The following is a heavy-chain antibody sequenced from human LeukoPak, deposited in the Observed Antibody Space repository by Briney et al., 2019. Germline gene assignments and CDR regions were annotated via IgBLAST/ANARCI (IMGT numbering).Heavy chain of an antibody. CDR3: ARQVDFSSGWSNWFDP. J-gene: IGHJ5*02. CDR1: GFTVSTNY. V-gene: IGHV3-53*01. Sequence: GGSLRLSCAASGFTVSTNYMSWVRQAPGEGLEWVSVIYSGGSTYYADSVKGRFTISRDNSKNTLYLQMNSLRADDTAVYYCARQVDFSSGWSNWFDPWGQGTLVTVSS. D-gene: IGHD6-19*01. CDR2: IYSGGST.